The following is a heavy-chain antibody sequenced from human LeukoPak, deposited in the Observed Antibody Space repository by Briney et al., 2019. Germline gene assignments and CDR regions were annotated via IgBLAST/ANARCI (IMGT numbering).Heavy chain of an antibody. V-gene: IGHV1-69*05. Sequence: SVEVSCKASGGTFSSYVISWVRQAPGQGLEWMGGIIPIFGTANYAQKFQGRVTITTDESTSTAYMELSSLRSEDTAVYYCARGAVAGLFDYWGQGTLVTVSS. J-gene: IGHJ4*02. D-gene: IGHD6-19*01. CDR1: GGTFSSYV. CDR2: IIPIFGTA. CDR3: ARGAVAGLFDY.